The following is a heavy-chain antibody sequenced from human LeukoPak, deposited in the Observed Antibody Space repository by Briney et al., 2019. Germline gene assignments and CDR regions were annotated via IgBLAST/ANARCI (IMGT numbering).Heavy chain of an antibody. CDR2: IYYTET. J-gene: IGHJ5*02. CDR1: GGSVSNYY. CDR3: ARAGSGRSPDWFDP. V-gene: IGHV4-59*02. Sequence: SETLSLTCTVSGGSVSNYYWSWIRQSPGKGLEWIGYIYYTETSYNPSLKSRVTISADTSKNQFSLKLNSVTAADTAVYYCARAGSGRSPDWFDPWGQGTLVTVSS. D-gene: IGHD1-26*01.